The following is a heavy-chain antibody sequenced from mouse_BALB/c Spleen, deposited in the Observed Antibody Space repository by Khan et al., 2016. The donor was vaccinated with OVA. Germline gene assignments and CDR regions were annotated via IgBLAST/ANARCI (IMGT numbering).Heavy chain of an antibody. CDR3: ARGRFEV. CDR2: INPNNGDT. V-gene: IGHV1-18*01. Sequence: EVQLQQSGPELVKPGASVKMSCKASGYTFTDYYMKWMKQSHGKSLEWIGDINPNNGDTFYNQQFKGKATLTVDNSSSTAYMQLNNLTSEDSAVFYCARGRFEVWGAGTTVTVSS. CDR1: GYTFTDYY. J-gene: IGHJ1*01.